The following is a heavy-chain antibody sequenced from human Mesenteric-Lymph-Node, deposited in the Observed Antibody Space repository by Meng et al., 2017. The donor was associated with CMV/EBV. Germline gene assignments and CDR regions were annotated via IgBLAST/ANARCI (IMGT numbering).Heavy chain of an antibody. CDR2: INSDGTNI. D-gene: IGHD5-12*01. CDR1: GITFRSYW. CDR3: LSGGYDYQIAPSNYYYGLDV. V-gene: IGHV3-74*03. Sequence: GESLKISCVVSGITFRSYWMHWVRQAPGKGLMWVSRINSDGTNITYADSVRGRFIISRDNTKKTLYLQMNTLRAEDTAVYYCLSGGYDYQIAPSNYYYGLDVWGQGTTFTVSS. J-gene: IGHJ6*02.